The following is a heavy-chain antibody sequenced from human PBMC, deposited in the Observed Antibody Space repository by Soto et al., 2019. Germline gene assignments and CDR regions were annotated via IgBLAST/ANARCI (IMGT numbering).Heavy chain of an antibody. CDR2: IYYSGST. J-gene: IGHJ5*01. CDR3: ARIPVDTSIIYWFDS. V-gene: IGHV4-61*08. Sequence: SETLSLTCTVSGGSVSSGDYYWSWIRQPPGKGLEWIGNIYYSGSTNYNPSLKSRATISVDTSKNQFSLKVSSATAADTAVYYCARIPVDTSIIYWFDSWGQGTPVTVSS. D-gene: IGHD5-18*01. CDR1: GGSVSSGDYY.